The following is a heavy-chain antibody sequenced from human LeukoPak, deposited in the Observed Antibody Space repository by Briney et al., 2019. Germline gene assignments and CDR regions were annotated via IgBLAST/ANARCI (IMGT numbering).Heavy chain of an antibody. V-gene: IGHV4-34*01. D-gene: IGHD3-10*01. CDR2: INHSGST. CDR3: ARLPLRITMVRGVISFDY. Sequence: PSETLSLTCAVYGGSFSGYYWSWIRQPPGKGLEWIGEINHSGSTNYNPSLKSRVTISVDTSKNQFSLKLSSVTAADTAVYYCARLPLRITMVRGVISFDYWGQGTLVTVSS. J-gene: IGHJ4*02. CDR1: GGSFSGYY.